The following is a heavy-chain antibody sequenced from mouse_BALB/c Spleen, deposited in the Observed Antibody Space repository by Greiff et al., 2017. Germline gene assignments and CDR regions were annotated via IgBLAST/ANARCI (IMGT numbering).Heavy chain of an antibody. V-gene: IGHV3-2*02. CDR2: ISYSGST. CDR1: GYSITSDYA. J-gene: IGHJ2*01. CDR3: ARNYGYGSSYDFDY. Sequence: EVKLQESGPGLVKPSQSLSLTCTVTGYSITSDYAWNWIRQFPGNKLEWMGYISYSGSTSYNPSLKSRISITRDTSKNQFFLQLNSVTTEDTATYYCARNYGYGSSYDFDYWGQGTTLTVSS. D-gene: IGHD1-1*01.